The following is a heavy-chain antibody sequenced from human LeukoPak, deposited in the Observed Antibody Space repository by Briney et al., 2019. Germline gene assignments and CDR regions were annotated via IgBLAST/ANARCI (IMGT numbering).Heavy chain of an antibody. CDR1: GGSISSYY. Sequence: SETLSLTCTVSGGSISSYYWSWIRQPPGKGLEWIGYIYYSGSTNYNPSLKSRVTISVDTSKNQFSLKLSSVTAADTAVYYCARSKGSSYDWFDPWGQGTLVNVSP. CDR3: ARSKGSSYDWFDP. D-gene: IGHD2-2*01. J-gene: IGHJ5*02. CDR2: IYYSGST. V-gene: IGHV4-59*08.